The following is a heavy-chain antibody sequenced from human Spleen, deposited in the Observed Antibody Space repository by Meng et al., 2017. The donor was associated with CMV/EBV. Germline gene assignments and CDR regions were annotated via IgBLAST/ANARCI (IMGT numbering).Heavy chain of an antibody. CDR1: GFTFSSYT. D-gene: IGHD3-22*01. J-gene: IGHJ3*02. Sequence: GESLKISRAASGFTFSSYTMNWVRQAPGKGLGWVSYISSSSSTIYYADSVKGRFTISRDNAKNSLYLQMNSLRAEDTAVYYCARAYYYGSSGSDAFDIWGQGTMVTVSS. CDR2: ISSSSSTI. V-gene: IGHV3-48*04. CDR3: ARAYYYGSSGSDAFDI.